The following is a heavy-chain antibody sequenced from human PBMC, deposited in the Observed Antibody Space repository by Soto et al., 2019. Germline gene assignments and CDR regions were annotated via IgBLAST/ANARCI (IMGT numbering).Heavy chain of an antibody. V-gene: IGHV3-33*08. CDR1: GFPFSPYG. Sequence: GSRTLSCAASGFPFSPYGMHWVHQAPGKGLELVATIWYHGNTYYYKDSIKGRFAVSRDNSKNTVFLQMNTLRAEDTATYYCARDRGYGGNDVGDCWGLGTRVTVS. CDR2: IWYHGNTY. J-gene: IGHJ4*02. CDR3: ARDRGYGGNDVGDC. D-gene: IGHD6-25*01.